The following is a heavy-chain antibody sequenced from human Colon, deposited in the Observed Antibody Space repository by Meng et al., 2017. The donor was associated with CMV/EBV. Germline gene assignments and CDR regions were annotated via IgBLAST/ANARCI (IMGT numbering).Heavy chain of an antibody. CDR1: RGYY. CDR2: IYHSGNF. D-gene: IGHD3-22*01. J-gene: IGHJ4*02. Sequence: RGYYWVWIRQPPGKVLEWIGSIYHSGNFYSNPSLESRVTISIDTSRNQFSLKLSSVTAADTAVYYCASDWTYYYDTPNYDYRRYLDHWGQGTLVTVSS. V-gene: IGHV4-39*07. CDR3: ASDWTYYYDTPNYDYRRYLDH.